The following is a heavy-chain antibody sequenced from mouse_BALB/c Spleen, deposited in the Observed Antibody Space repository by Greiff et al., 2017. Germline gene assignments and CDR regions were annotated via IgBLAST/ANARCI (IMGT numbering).Heavy chain of an antibody. V-gene: IGHV5-9-4*01. CDR1: GFTFSSYA. Sequence: EVQRVESGGGLVKPGGSLKLSCAASGFTFSSYAMSWVRQSPAKRLEWVAEISSGGSYTYYPDTVTGRFTISRDNAKNTLYLEMSSLRSEDTAMYYCARDGGYPAWFAYWGQGTLVTVSA. CDR2: ISSGGSYT. J-gene: IGHJ3*01. D-gene: IGHD1-1*02. CDR3: ARDGGYPAWFAY.